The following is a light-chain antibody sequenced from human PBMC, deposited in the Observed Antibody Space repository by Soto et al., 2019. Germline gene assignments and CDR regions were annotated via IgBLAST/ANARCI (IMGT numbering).Light chain of an antibody. CDR1: QSVRSSY. CDR2: GAS. J-gene: IGKJ2*01. CDR3: QQYGSTPKT. Sequence: EIVLTQSPGTLSLSPGERATLSCRASQSVRSSYLAWFQQKPGQAPRLLIYGASSRATGIPDRFSGSESGTDFTPTISRLEPEDFAVYYCQQYGSTPKTFGQGTKLEIK. V-gene: IGKV3-20*01.